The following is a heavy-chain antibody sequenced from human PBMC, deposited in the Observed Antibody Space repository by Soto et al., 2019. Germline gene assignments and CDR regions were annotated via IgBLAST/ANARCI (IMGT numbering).Heavy chain of an antibody. CDR2: INPGGGST. CDR1: GYTFTSYY. V-gene: IGHV1-46*01. Sequence: QVQLVQSGAEVKEPGASVKVSCRASGYTFTSYYIHWVLQAPGQALEWLGIINPGGGSTSHPQQFRGTVTVTSDTATSTVYMEFGSLTSQDTAVYYCGRVPNLSLTYRYDGMDVWGQGTTVTVSS. J-gene: IGHJ6*02. CDR3: GRVPNLSLTYRYDGMDV.